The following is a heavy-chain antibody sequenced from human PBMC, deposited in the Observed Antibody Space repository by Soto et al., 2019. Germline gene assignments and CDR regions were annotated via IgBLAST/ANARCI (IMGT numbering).Heavy chain of an antibody. V-gene: IGHV4-34*01. Sequence: SETLSLTCAVYGGSFSGYYWSWIRQPPGKGLEWIGEINHSGSTNYNPSLKSRVTISVDTSKNQFSLKLSSVTAADTAVYYCATEEREMATISSKSAHYWGQGPLVTVSS. CDR2: INHSGST. J-gene: IGHJ4*02. D-gene: IGHD5-12*01. CDR1: GGSFSGYY. CDR3: ATEEREMATISSKSAHY.